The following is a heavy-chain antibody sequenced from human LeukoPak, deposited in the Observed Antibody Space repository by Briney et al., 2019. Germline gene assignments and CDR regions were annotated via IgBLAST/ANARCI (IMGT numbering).Heavy chain of an antibody. CDR1: GFTFSSYA. J-gene: IGHJ5*02. D-gene: IGHD3-10*01. CDR3: AKDRAAVAPPTMVRGVIILGWFDP. CDR2: ISGSGGST. Sequence: GGSLRLSCAASGFTFSSYAMSWVRQAPGKGLEWVSAISGSGGSTYYADSVKGRFTISRDNSKNPLYLQMNSLRAEDTAVYYCAKDRAAVAPPTMVRGVIILGWFDPWGQGTLVTVSS. V-gene: IGHV3-23*01.